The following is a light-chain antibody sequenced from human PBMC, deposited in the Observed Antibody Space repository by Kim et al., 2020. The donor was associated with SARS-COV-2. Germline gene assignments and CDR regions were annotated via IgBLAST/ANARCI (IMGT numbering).Light chain of an antibody. CDR2: GKN. J-gene: IGLJ2*01. Sequence: SSELTQDPAVSVALGQTVRITCQGDSLRSYYATWYQQKPGQAPILVIYGKNNRPSGIPDRFSGSSSGNTASLTITGTQAGDEADYYFNSQNSNDKVVFGG. CDR3: NSQNSNDKVV. V-gene: IGLV3-19*01. CDR1: SLRSYY.